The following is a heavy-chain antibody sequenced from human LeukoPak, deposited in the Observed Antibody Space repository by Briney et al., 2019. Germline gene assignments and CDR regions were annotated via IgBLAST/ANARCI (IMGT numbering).Heavy chain of an antibody. V-gene: IGHV3-11*04. J-gene: IGHJ4*02. CDR3: ATGPQIREPAY. Sequence: KPGGSLRLSCVASGLTSSDYYMGWIRQAPGRGLEWLSYIRGSGSDINYAEAVRGRFAISRDNAKNSLYLQLNSLRPEDTAVYYCATGPQIREPAYWGQGTLVTVSS. CDR2: IRGSGSDI. D-gene: IGHD1-26*01. CDR1: GLTSSDYY.